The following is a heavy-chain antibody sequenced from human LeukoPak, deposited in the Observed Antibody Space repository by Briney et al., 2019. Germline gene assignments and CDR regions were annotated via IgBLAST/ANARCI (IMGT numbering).Heavy chain of an antibody. D-gene: IGHD2-2*01. J-gene: IGHJ4*02. CDR2: IYYSGST. Sequence: PSETLSLTCTVSGGSISSGDYYWSWIRQPPGKGLEWIGYIYYSGSTNYNPSLKSRVTISVDTSKNQFSLKLSSVTAADTAVYYCAREPLVPAAMGLDYWGQGTLVTVSS. CDR3: AREPLVPAAMGLDY. CDR1: GGSISSGDYY. V-gene: IGHV4-30-4*01.